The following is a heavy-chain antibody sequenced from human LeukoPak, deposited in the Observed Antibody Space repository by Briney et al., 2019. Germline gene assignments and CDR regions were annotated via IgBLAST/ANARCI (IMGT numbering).Heavy chain of an antibody. CDR3: ARESCSGGSCYSESYYYYGMDV. CDR2: ISSSSSYI. D-gene: IGHD2-15*01. V-gene: IGHV3-21*01. J-gene: IGHJ6*02. Sequence: GGSLRLSCAASGFTFSSYSMNWVRQAPGKGLEWVSSISSSSSYIYYADSVKGRFTIPRDNAKNSLYLQMNSLRAEDTAVYYCARESCSGGSCYSESYYYYGMDVWGQGTTVTVSS. CDR1: GFTFSSYS.